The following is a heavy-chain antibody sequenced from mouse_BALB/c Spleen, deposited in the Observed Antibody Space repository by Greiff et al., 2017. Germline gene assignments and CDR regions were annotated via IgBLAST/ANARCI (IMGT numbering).Heavy chain of an antibody. D-gene: IGHD2-14*01. CDR2: IDPANGNT. J-gene: IGHJ4*01. CDR3: ARSGRYDENAMDY. Sequence: EVKLMESGAELVKPGASVKLSCTASGFNIKDTYMHWVKQRPEQGLEWIGRIDPANGNTKYDPKFQGKATITADTSSNTAYLQLSSLTSEDTAVYYCARSGRYDENAMDYWGQGTSVTVSS. V-gene: IGHV14-3*02. CDR1: GFNIKDTY.